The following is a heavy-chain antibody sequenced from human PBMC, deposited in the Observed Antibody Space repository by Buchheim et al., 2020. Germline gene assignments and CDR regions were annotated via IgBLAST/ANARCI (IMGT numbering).Heavy chain of an antibody. CDR1: GGSLSSTSYY. Sequence: QLQLQESGPGLVKPSETLSLTCTVSGGSLSSTSYYWGSIRQPPGKGLEWIGSIYYSVSTYYNPSLKSRATISVDTSKNQFLLKLSSVTAADTAVYYCARRKLLGLGEDGYWGQGTL. J-gene: IGHJ4*02. CDR2: IYYSVST. V-gene: IGHV4-39*01. D-gene: IGHD3-16*01. CDR3: ARRKLLGLGEDGY.